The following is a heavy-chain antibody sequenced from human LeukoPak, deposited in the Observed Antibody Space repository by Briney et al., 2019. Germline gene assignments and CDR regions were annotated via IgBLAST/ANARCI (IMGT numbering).Heavy chain of an antibody. J-gene: IGHJ4*02. Sequence: SETLSPTCAVSGGSISSGGYSWSWIRQPPGKGLEWIGYIYHSGSTYYNPSLKSRVTISVDRSKNQFSLKLSSVTAADTAVYYCARTTGYSYGLEFDYWGQGTLVTVSS. CDR2: IYHSGST. V-gene: IGHV4-30-2*01. CDR1: GGSISSGGYS. CDR3: ARTTGYSYGLEFDY. D-gene: IGHD5-18*01.